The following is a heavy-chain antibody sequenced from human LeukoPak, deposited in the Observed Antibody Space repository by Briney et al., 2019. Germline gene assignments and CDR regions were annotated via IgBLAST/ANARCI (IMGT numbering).Heavy chain of an antibody. D-gene: IGHD2-2*03. CDR1: GYTFNSYG. J-gene: IGHJ4*02. V-gene: IGHV1-46*02. CDR3: ARDEDLGDHSIGYFDY. Sequence: ASVKVSCKASGYTFNSYGISWVRQAPGQGLEWMGIINPRGGSTSYARKFQGRVTMTRDMSTTTVYMELRSLRSEDTAVYYCARDEDLGDHSIGYFDYWGQGTLVTVSS. CDR2: INPRGGST.